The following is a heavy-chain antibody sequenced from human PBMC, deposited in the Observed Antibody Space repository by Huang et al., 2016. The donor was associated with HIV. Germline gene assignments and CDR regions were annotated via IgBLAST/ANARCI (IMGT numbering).Heavy chain of an antibody. J-gene: IGHJ5*02. D-gene: IGHD3-3*01. CDR1: GYTFTRYH. CDR3: ASSSGEYDFWTTYRLGWFDP. V-gene: IGHV1-8*03. CDR2: MNPNSGDT. Sequence: QVQLVQSGAEVKKPGASVKVSCKASGYTFTRYHINWVRQATGQGLEWMGGMNPNSGDTGDAQKFQGRVTITRNTSISTAYMELSRLRSEDTAVYYCASSSGEYDFWTTYRLGWFDPWGQGTLVTVSS.